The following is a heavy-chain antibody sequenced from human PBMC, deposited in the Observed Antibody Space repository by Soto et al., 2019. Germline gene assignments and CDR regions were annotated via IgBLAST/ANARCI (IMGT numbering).Heavy chain of an antibody. CDR3: ARSSVAGAGYFQH. V-gene: IGHV4-31*03. J-gene: IGHJ1*01. D-gene: IGHD6-19*01. CDR2: IYYSGST. Sequence: KPSETLSLTCTVSGGSVSGGVYYWNWIRQHPEKDLEWIGYIYYSGSTYYNPSLRSRVTISADTSKNQFSLKLSSVTVADTAVYYCARSSVAGAGYFQHWGQGTQVTVSS. CDR1: GGSVSGGVYY.